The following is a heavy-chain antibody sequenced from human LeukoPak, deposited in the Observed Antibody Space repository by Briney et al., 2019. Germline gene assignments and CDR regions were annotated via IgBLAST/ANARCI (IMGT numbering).Heavy chain of an antibody. CDR2: INPSGGST. J-gene: IGHJ6*03. CDR1: GYTFTSYY. CDR3: ARDTSHLYYYYYYYMDV. Sequence: PGASVTVSCKASGYTFTSYYMHWVRQAPGQGLEWMGIINPSGGSTSYAQKFQGRVTMTRDMSTSTVYMELSSLRSEDTAVYYCARDTSHLYYYYYYYMDVWGKGTTVTVSS. V-gene: IGHV1-46*01. D-gene: IGHD2-2*01.